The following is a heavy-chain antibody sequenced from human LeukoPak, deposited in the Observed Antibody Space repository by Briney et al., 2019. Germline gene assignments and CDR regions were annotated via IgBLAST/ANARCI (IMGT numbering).Heavy chain of an antibody. CDR2: MNPNSGNT. Sequence: ASVKVSCKASGYTFTSYDINWVRQATGQGLEWLGWMNPNSGNTGYAQNFQGRVTMTRNTSIDTAYMELSSLRYEDTAVYYCARAYYYDSSGYLGYDAFDIWGQGTMVTVSS. CDR3: ARAYYYDSSGYLGYDAFDI. V-gene: IGHV1-8*01. J-gene: IGHJ3*02. CDR1: GYTFTSYD. D-gene: IGHD3-22*01.